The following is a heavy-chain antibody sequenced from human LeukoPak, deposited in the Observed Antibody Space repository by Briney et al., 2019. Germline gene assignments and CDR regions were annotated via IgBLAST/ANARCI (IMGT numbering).Heavy chain of an antibody. Sequence: AGGSLRLSCAASGFTFSSYAMSWVRQAPGKGLEWVSAISGSGGSTYYADSVKGRFTISRDNSKNTLYLQMNSLRAEDTAVYYCARDKIVGANPFRYWGQGTLVTVSS. CDR2: ISGSGGST. J-gene: IGHJ4*02. CDR1: GFTFSSYA. D-gene: IGHD1-26*01. V-gene: IGHV3-23*01. CDR3: ARDKIVGANPFRY.